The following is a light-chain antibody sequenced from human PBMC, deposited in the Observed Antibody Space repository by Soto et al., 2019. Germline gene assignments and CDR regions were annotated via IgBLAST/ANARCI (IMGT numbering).Light chain of an antibody. CDR2: GAS. Sequence: EIVLTQSPGTLSLSPGERATLSCRASQSVSSGFLAWYQQKLGQAPRLLIYGASSRATGIPDRFSGSGSGTDFTLTINRLEPEDFAVCYCQQYGSSPRTFGQGTKVEIK. CDR1: QSVSSGF. J-gene: IGKJ1*01. V-gene: IGKV3-20*01. CDR3: QQYGSSPRT.